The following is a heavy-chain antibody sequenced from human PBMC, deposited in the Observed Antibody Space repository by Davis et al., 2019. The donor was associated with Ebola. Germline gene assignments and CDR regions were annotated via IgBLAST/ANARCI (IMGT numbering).Heavy chain of an antibody. CDR1: GGSISSSSCY. V-gene: IGHV4-39*07. J-gene: IGHJ4*02. Sequence: PSETLSLTCTVSGGSISSSSCYWGWIRQPPGKGLEWIGSIYYSGSTYYNPSLKSRVTISVDTSKNQFSLKQSSVTAADTAVYYCAREGVGATFDYWGQGTLVTVSS. CDR2: IYYSGST. CDR3: AREGVGATFDY. D-gene: IGHD1-26*01.